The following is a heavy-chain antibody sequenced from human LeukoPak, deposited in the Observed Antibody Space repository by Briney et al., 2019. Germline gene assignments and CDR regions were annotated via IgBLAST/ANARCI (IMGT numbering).Heavy chain of an antibody. CDR2: INHSGST. CDR3: ARGDRITMIVEGAFDI. J-gene: IGHJ3*02. Sequence: PSETLSLTCAVYGGSSSGYYWSWIRQPPGKGLEWIGEINHSGSTNYNPSLKSRVTISVDTSKNQFSLKLSSVTAADTAVYYCARGDRITMIVEGAFDIWGRGTMVTVSS. D-gene: IGHD3-22*01. V-gene: IGHV4-34*01. CDR1: GGSSSGYY.